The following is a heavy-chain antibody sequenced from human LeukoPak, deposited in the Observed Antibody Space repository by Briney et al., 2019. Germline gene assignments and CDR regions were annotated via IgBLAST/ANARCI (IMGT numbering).Heavy chain of an antibody. J-gene: IGHJ4*02. CDR2: MNSDGSIT. Sequence: GGSLRLSCAASGFTFSIYWMHWVRQAPGQGLVWVSNMNSDGSITNYADPVKGRFTISRDNAKNTLYLQMNNLGVEDTGIYYCAKENESPDLWGQGTLVTVSS. CDR3: AKENESPDL. D-gene: IGHD3/OR15-3a*01. CDR1: GFTFSIYW. V-gene: IGHV3-74*01.